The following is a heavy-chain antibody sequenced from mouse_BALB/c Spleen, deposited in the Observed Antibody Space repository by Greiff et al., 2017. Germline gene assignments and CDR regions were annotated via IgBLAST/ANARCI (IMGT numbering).Heavy chain of an antibody. CDR3: TRWHSSGYDAMDY. J-gene: IGHJ4*01. Sequence: QVHVKQPGAELVRPGASVKLSCKASGYTFTSYWINWVKQRPGQGLEWIGNIYPSDSYTNYNQKFKDKATLTVDKSSSTAYMQLSSPTSEDSAVYYGTRWHSSGYDAMDYWGQGTSVTVSS. CDR1: GYTFTSYW. V-gene: IGHV1-69*02. CDR2: IYPSDSYT. D-gene: IGHD3-1*01.